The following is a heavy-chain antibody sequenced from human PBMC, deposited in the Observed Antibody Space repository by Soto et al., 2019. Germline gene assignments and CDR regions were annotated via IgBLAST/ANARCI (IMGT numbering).Heavy chain of an antibody. CDR3: ARDGSTVNHYHYYMDV. J-gene: IGHJ6*03. V-gene: IGHV3-7*01. CDR2: IKEDGNEE. Sequence: EVQLVESGGGLVQPGGSLRLSCAASGFTFSSNWMSWVRQAPGKGLEWVANIKEDGNEEYYVDSVKGRFTISRDNAKNSLYLRMNSLRDEDTAVDYCARDGSTVNHYHYYMDVWGKGTTVTVSS. CDR1: GFTFSSNW.